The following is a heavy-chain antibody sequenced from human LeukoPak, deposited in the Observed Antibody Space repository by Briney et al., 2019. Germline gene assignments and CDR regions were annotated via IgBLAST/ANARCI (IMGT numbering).Heavy chain of an antibody. CDR3: AKGYSKDYDY. J-gene: IGHJ4*02. CDR2: ISWNSGSI. V-gene: IGHV3-9*01. CDR1: GFTFDGYA. D-gene: IGHD1-1*01. Sequence: PGRSLRLSCAASGFTFDGYAMHWVRQAPGKGLEWVSGISWNSGSIGYADSVKGRFTISRDNAKNSLYLQMNSLRAEDTALYYCAKGYSKDYDYWGQGTLVTASS.